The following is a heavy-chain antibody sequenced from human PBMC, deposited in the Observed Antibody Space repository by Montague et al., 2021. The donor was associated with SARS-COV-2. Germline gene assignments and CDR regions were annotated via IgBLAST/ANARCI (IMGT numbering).Heavy chain of an antibody. J-gene: IGHJ3*02. D-gene: IGHD6-13*01. V-gene: IGHV2-70*11. CDR3: ARMRIAAAGSPFDI. CDR1: GFSLSTSGMC. CDR2: IDWDDDK. Sequence: PALGKPTQTLTLTCTFSGFSLSTSGMCVSWIRQPPGKALEWLARIDWDDDKYYSTSLKTRLTISKDTSKNQVVLTMTNMDPVDTATYYCARMRIAAAGSPFDIWGQGTMVTVSS.